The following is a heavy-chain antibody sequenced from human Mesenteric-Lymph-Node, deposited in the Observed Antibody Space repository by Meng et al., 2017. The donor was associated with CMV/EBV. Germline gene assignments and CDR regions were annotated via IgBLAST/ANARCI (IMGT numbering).Heavy chain of an antibody. D-gene: IGHD2-2*01. Sequence: GGSLRLSCTPSGFTFGDSALNWVRQAPGKGLEWVGFIRTTGYGGSAEYAAPVKGRFTLSRDDSKNIAYLQMNSLKTEDTAVYYCSRVVAVSAAISYYYFYAMDVWGQGTTVTVSS. CDR1: GFTFGDSA. V-gene: IGHV3-49*04. CDR3: SRVVAVSAAISYYYFYAMDV. J-gene: IGHJ6*02. CDR2: IRTTGYGGSA.